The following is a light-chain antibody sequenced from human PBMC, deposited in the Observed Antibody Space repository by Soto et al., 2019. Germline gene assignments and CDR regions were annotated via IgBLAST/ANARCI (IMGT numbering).Light chain of an antibody. V-gene: IGLV2-14*01. J-gene: IGLJ1*01. CDR3: RSQRTTASRA. CDR1: SSDVGAYNY. Sequence: QSALTQPASVSGSPGQTITISCTGTSSDVGAYNYVSWYQQHPGKAPKLMIYEVSNRPSGVSDRFSGSKSGNTASLTISGLKAADEDDYHCRSQRTTASRAFGNGIKVT. CDR2: EVS.